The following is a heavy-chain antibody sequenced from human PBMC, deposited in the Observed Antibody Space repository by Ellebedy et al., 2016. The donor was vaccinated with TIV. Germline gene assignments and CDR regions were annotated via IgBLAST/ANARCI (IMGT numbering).Heavy chain of an antibody. J-gene: IGHJ6*02. Sequence: GGSLRLSCAASGFTFGAYGIHWVRQAPGKGLDWVAAVSYDGDDEYYAESVRGRFTISRDNSKNTLYLQMNSLRAEDTAVYYFAKDTLTWQQSWASEYGMDVWGQGTTVTVSS. CDR2: VSYDGDDE. CDR3: AKDTLTWQQSWASEYGMDV. CDR1: GFTFGAYG. D-gene: IGHD6-13*01. V-gene: IGHV3-30*18.